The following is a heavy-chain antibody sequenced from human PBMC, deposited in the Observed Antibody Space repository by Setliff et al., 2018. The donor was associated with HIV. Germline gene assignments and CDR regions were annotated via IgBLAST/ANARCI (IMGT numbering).Heavy chain of an antibody. D-gene: IGHD6-6*01. Sequence: LPEPLSLTCAVYGGSFSDYYWSWIRQPPGKGLEWIGEINHSGSTNYNPSLKSRVTISVDTSKNQFSLKLSSVTAADTAVYYCARGGRSLAAQTWFDPWGQGTLVTVSS. V-gene: IGHV4-34*01. J-gene: IGHJ5*02. CDR2: INHSGST. CDR3: ARGGRSLAAQTWFDP. CDR1: GGSFSDYY.